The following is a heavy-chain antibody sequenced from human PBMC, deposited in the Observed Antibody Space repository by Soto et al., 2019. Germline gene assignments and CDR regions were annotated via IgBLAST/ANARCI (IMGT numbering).Heavy chain of an antibody. Sequence: EVQLLESGGGLVQPGGSLRLSCAASGFTFSTYAMSWVRQAPGKGLEWVATIRGSGGNPHYADSVKGRFTTSRDNSENTVYLQMNSLRAEDTAVYYCARVKAQILSSRWYGGHDICGHGTMVTVSS. CDR1: GFTFSTYA. CDR2: IRGSGGNP. V-gene: IGHV3-23*01. J-gene: IGHJ3*02. D-gene: IGHD6-19*01. CDR3: ARVKAQILSSRWYGGHDI.